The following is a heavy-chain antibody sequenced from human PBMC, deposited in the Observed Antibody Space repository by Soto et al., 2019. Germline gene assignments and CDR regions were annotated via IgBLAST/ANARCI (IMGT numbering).Heavy chain of an antibody. J-gene: IGHJ6*02. CDR1: RDTFNKYA. D-gene: IGHD3-16*01. V-gene: IGHV1-69*01. CDR3: ARGEPYLGV. Sequence: QVQLVQSGAEVKKPGSSVKVSCKTSRDTFNKYAFNWVRQAPGQGLEWMGWIIPIFSSRNYAEKFQGRVTTTADDSTSTAYMELRSLRFEDTAVYYCARGEPYLGVWGQGTTVTVSS. CDR2: IIPIFSSR.